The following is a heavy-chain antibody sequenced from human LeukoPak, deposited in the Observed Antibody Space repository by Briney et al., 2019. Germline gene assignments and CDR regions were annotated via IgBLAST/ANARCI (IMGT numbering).Heavy chain of an antibody. CDR2: INHSGSS. D-gene: IGHD5-24*01. V-gene: IGHV4-34*01. J-gene: IGHJ2*01. Sequence: SATLSLTCAVYGGSFSGYYWTWIRQPPGKGLEWIGEINHSGSSNNNPSLKGRVTISVDTPENQFSLKVKYVTAADTAVYYCARDQMTRSWYFDLWGRGALVTVSS. CDR1: GGSFSGYY. CDR3: ARDQMTRSWYFDL.